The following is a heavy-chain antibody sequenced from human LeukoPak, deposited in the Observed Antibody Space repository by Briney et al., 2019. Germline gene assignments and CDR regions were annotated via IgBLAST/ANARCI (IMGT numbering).Heavy chain of an antibody. Sequence: ASVKVSCKASGYTFTGYYIHWVRQAPGQGLEWMGWINPNSGVTHYPQKFQGRVTLTRDTSIRTAYMEVSSLRSDDTAVYYCASRERLRQPIDYWGQGTLVTVSS. CDR2: INPNSGVT. J-gene: IGHJ4*02. D-gene: IGHD6-25*01. V-gene: IGHV1-2*02. CDR1: GYTFTGYY. CDR3: ASRERLRQPIDY.